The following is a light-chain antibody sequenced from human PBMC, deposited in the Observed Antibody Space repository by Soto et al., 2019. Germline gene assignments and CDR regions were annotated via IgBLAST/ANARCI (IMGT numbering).Light chain of an antibody. J-gene: IGKJ5*01. CDR3: QQRMNWPLT. Sequence: IVLTQSPGTLSLSPGERATLSCRASQSVSSNLAWYQQKPGQAPRLLIYGASTRATGIPARFSGSGSGTEFTLTISSLQSEDFAVYYCQQRMNWPLTFGQGTRLEI. V-gene: IGKV3-15*01. CDR2: GAS. CDR1: QSVSSN.